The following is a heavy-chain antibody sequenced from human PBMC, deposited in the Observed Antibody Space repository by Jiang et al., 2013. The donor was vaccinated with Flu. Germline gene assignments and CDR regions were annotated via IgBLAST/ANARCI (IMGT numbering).Heavy chain of an antibody. V-gene: IGHV4-31*03. Sequence: GPGLVKPSQTLSLTCTVSGGSISSGGYYWSWIRQHPGKGLEWIGYIYYSGSTYYNPSLKSRVTISVDTSKNQFSLKLSSVTAADTAVYYCARESALGDSSSGYFYYFDYWGQGTLVTVSS. CDR2: IYYSGST. CDR1: GGSISSGGYY. J-gene: IGHJ4*02. CDR3: ARESALGDSSSGYFYYFDY. D-gene: IGHD3-22*01.